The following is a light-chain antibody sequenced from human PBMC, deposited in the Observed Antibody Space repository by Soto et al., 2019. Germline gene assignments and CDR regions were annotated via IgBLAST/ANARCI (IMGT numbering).Light chain of an antibody. CDR1: SSDLGSYNR. CDR3: QVWDTTSDQGV. CDR2: EVS. V-gene: IGLV2-18*01. Sequence: QSALTQPPSVSGSPGQSVTISCTGTSSDLGSYNRVSWYQQPPGTAPKLMIYEVSNRPSGVPDRFSGSKSGTTASLTISGLQPEDEADYYCQVWDTTSDQGVFGTGTKVTVL. J-gene: IGLJ1*01.